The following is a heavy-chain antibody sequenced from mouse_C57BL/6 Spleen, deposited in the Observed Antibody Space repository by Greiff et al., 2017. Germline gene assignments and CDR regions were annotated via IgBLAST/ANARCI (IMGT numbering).Heavy chain of an antibody. J-gene: IGHJ2*01. CDR2: IWWDADK. D-gene: IGHD1-1*01. CDR3: ARKYYGSSYAYFDY. Sequence: QVTLKVSGPGILQPSQTLSLTCSFSGFSLSTFGMGVGWIRQPSGKGLEWLAPIWWDADKYYNPALKSRLTISKDTAKNQVFLKIAHVDTADTARYYGARKYYGSSYAYFDYWGQGTTLTVAA. CDR1: GFSLSTFGMG. V-gene: IGHV8-8*01.